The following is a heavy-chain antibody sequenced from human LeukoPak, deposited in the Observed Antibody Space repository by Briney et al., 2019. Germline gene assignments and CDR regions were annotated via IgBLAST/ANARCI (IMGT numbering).Heavy chain of an antibody. Sequence: GGSLRLSCAVSGFTFSSYWMNWVRQAPGKGLEWVANIKQDGSEKNYVDSVKGRFTISRDNAKSSLFLQMNDLRAEDTAVYYCAKGGRGNGEVYWGRGTLVTVSS. D-gene: IGHD3-16*01. V-gene: IGHV3-7*01. CDR1: GFTFSSYW. J-gene: IGHJ4*02. CDR2: IKQDGSEK. CDR3: AKGGRGNGEVY.